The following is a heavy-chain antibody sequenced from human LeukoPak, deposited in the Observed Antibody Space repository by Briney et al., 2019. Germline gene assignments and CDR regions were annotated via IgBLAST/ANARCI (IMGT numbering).Heavy chain of an antibody. CDR1: GFSFSSYS. CDR2: ISSSSSYI. CDR3: ARGSVLLWFGESSDAFDI. D-gene: IGHD3-10*01. Sequence: GGSLRLSCAASGFSFSSYSMNWVRQAPGKGLEWVSSISSSSSYIYYADSVKGRFTISRDNAKNSLYLQMNSLRAEDTAVYYCARGSVLLWFGESSDAFDIWGQGTMVTVSS. V-gene: IGHV3-21*01. J-gene: IGHJ3*02.